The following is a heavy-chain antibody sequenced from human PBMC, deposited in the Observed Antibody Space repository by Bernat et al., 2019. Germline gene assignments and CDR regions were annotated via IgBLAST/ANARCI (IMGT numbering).Heavy chain of an antibody. Sequence: EVQLVESGGALVQPGGSLRLSCAASGFTFSSNWTTWVRRAPGKGLEWVANIKEDGSERNYVDSMKGRLTISRDNAKNSLYLQMDSLRAEDTAVYYCAREGRYSSGDYWGQGTLVTVSS. CDR1: GFTFSSNW. CDR2: IKEDGSER. J-gene: IGHJ4*02. V-gene: IGHV3-7*04. CDR3: AREGRYSSGDY. D-gene: IGHD6-19*01.